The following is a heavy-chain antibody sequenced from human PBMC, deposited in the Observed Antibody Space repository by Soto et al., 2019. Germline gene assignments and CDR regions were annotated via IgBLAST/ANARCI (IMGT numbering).Heavy chain of an antibody. CDR2: INSDGSST. CDR1: GFTFGSYW. Sequence: EVQLVEFGGGLVQPGGSLRHSCAASGFTFGSYWMHWVRQAPGKGLVWVSRINSDGSSTTYADSVKGRFTISRDNAKNTLYLQMNSLRAEDTAVYYCARVETCSSTSCYSVFDYWAQGTLVTVSS. J-gene: IGHJ4*02. V-gene: IGHV3-74*03. CDR3: ARVETCSSTSCYSVFDY. D-gene: IGHD2-2*01.